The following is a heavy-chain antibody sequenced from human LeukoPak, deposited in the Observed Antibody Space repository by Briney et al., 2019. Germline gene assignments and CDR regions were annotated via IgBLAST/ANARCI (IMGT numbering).Heavy chain of an antibody. CDR3: ARLGSGYDPGDF. D-gene: IGHD5-12*01. Sequence: ASVKVSCKASGGTFSTLDISWVRQAPGHGLEWMGGIIPLFGPANYAQKFQDRVTIIADESTTTAYMELSSLRSEDTAVYYCARLGSGYDPGDFWGQGTLVTVST. V-gene: IGHV1-69*13. CDR1: GGTFSTLD. J-gene: IGHJ4*02. CDR2: IIPLFGPA.